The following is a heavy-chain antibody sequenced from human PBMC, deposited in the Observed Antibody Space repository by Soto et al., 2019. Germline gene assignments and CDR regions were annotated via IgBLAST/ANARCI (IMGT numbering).Heavy chain of an antibody. J-gene: IGHJ5*02. CDR1: GGSFSGYY. CDR2: INHSGST. V-gene: IGHV4-34*01. Sequence: QVQLQQWGAGLLKPSETLSLTCAVYGGSFSGYYWSWIRQPPGKGLEWIGEINHSGSTNYNPSLTRRVTLSVDTSKHQFSLKLSSVTAADPAVYYCARREVATIRNWFDPWGQGTLVTVSS. CDR3: ARREVATIRNWFDP. D-gene: IGHD5-12*01.